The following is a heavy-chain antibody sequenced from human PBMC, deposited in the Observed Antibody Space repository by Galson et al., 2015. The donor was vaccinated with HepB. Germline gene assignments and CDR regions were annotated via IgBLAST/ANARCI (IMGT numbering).Heavy chain of an antibody. V-gene: IGHV3-48*01. Sequence: SLRLSCAASGFTFSKYSMNWVRQAPGKGLEWVSFISTSGSSIHYAESVKGRFTISRDNSKNTLYLQMNSLRPEDTAVYYCARGESGDSSGYYPYFFDYWGQGTLVTVSS. CDR2: ISTSGSSI. D-gene: IGHD3-22*01. CDR1: GFTFSKYS. J-gene: IGHJ4*02. CDR3: ARGESGDSSGYYPYFFDY.